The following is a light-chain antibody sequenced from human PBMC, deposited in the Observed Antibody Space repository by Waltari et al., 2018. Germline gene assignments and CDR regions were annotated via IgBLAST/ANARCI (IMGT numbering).Light chain of an antibody. V-gene: IGLV2-14*03. Sequence: HSALAQPASVSGSPGQSMTISCTGTSSDVGAYNYVSWYQQHPGKAPRLMIYDVNKRPSGVSNRFSGSKSGNTASLTISGLQAEDEADYYCSSFTRTNSWVFGGGTKVTVL. J-gene: IGLJ3*02. CDR2: DVN. CDR1: SSDVGAYNY. CDR3: SSFTRTNSWV.